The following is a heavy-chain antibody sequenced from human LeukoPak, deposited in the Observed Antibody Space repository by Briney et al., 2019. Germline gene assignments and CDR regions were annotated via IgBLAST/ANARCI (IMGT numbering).Heavy chain of an antibody. CDR3: AGRAMSYHFDY. CDR2: IYTSGTS. D-gene: IGHD3-10*01. CDR1: GGSISSYY. V-gene: IGHV4-4*07. J-gene: IGHJ4*02. Sequence: SETLSLTCTVSGGSISSYYWSWIRQPAGKGLEWIGRIYTSGTSNHNPSLRSRVTMSVDTSKNEFSLKLSSVTAADTAVYYCAGRAMSYHFDYWGQGILVTVSS.